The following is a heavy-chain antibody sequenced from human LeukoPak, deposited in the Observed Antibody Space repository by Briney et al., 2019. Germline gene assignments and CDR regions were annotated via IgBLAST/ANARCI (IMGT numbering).Heavy chain of an antibody. V-gene: IGHV4-4*07. J-gene: IGHJ6*03. Sequence: SETLSLTCTVCGGSLSSYYWSWIRQPAGKGLEWIGRIYTSGSTNYNPPLKSGATISVDTSNNQFSLKLSSVAAADTAVYYCARDRGQSSGWGYYYYYMDVWGKGTTVTVSS. CDR1: GGSLSSYY. CDR2: IYTSGST. CDR3: ARDRGQSSGWGYYYYYMDV. D-gene: IGHD6-19*01.